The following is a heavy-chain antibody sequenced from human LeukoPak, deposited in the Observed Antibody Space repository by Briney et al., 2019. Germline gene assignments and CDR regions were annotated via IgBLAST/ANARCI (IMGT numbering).Heavy chain of an antibody. CDR2: IISSSSYI. J-gene: IGHJ4*02. V-gene: IGHV3-21*01. D-gene: IGHD4-17*01. Sequence: GGSLRLSCAASGFTFSSYSMNWVRQSPGKGLEWGASIISSSSYIYYADSVKGRFTISRNNAKNSLYLHMHRLRAEDTAVYYCARGLETTYGDLDYYFDYWGQGTLVTV. CDR1: GFTFSSYS. CDR3: ARGLETTYGDLDYYFDY.